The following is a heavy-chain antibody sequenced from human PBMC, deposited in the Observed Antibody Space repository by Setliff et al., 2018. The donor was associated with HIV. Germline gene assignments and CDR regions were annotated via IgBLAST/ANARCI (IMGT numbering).Heavy chain of an antibody. V-gene: IGHV3-43*01. CDR2: ISWDGATT. D-gene: IGHD6-13*01. J-gene: IGHJ4*02. CDR1: GFIFEDYA. CDR3: AKAHSSSWYALDY. Sequence: PGGSLRLSCAASGFIFEDYAMHWVRQVPGKGLEWVALISWDGATTNYADSVKGRFTISRDSSKNSLYLQMNSLRTEDTALYYCAKAHSSSWYALDYWGQGTLVTVSS.